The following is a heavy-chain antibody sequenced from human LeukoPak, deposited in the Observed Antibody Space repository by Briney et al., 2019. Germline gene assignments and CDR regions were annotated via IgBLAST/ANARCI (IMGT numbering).Heavy chain of an antibody. V-gene: IGHV3-7*01. Sequence: GGSLRLSCAASGFTFNSYWMSWVRQAPGKGLEWVANIDPDGSEKQYGDSVKGRFTTSRDNAKNSLYLQMNSLRAEDTAIYYCARIYYFGDNNWRYFDNWGQGTLVTASS. CDR1: GFTFNSYW. D-gene: IGHD3-10*01. CDR2: IDPDGSEK. CDR3: ARIYYFGDNNWRYFDN. J-gene: IGHJ4*02.